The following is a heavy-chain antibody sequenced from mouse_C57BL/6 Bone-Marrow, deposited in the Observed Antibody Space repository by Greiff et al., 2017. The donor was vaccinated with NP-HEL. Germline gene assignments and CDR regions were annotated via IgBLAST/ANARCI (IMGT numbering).Heavy chain of an antibody. CDR1: GFTFSSYA. Sequence: EVMLVESGEGLVKPGGSLKLSCAASGFTFSSYAMSWVRQTPEKRLEWVAYIGSGGDYIYYEDTVKGRFTISRDNARNTLYLQMSSLKSEDTAMYYCTRAKLFYAMDYWGQGTSVTVSS. J-gene: IGHJ4*01. V-gene: IGHV5-9-1*02. CDR2: IGSGGDYI. CDR3: TRAKLFYAMDY.